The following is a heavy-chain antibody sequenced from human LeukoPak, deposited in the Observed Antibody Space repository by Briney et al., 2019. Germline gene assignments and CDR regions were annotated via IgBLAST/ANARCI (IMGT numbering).Heavy chain of an antibody. CDR2: IFYRGST. Sequence: AETLSVTCAVSGGSISSTSYYWAWIRQPPGKGLEWIGNIFYRGSTYYTPSLKSRVTISVATSKNQFSLRLSSVTAADTAVYYCARRVRNYVRSGDWFDPWGQGTLVTVSS. D-gene: IGHD1-7*01. J-gene: IGHJ5*02. CDR3: ARRVRNYVRSGDWFDP. V-gene: IGHV4-39*01. CDR1: GGSISSTSYY.